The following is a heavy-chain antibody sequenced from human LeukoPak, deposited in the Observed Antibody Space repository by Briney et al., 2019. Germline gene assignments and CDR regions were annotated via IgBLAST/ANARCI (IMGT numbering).Heavy chain of an antibody. CDR3: ASISLNAFDL. V-gene: IGHV3-7*03. Sequence: GGSLRLSCAASGFTFSTSWMSWVRQAPGKGLEWVANIKQDGSEKYYVNSVKGRFTISRDNAQNSLFLQMNSLRAGDTAVYYCASISLNAFDLWGQGTMVTVSS. J-gene: IGHJ3*01. D-gene: IGHD3-3*02. CDR2: IKQDGSEK. CDR1: GFTFSTSW.